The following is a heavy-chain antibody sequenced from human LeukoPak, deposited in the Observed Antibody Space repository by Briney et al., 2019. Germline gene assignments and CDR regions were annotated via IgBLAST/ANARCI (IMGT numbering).Heavy chain of an antibody. Sequence: GGSLRLSCAASGFTFSSYAMSWVRQAPGKGLEWVSAISGSAGSTYYADSVKGRFTIPRDNSKNTLYLQMNSLRAEDTAVYYCAKGSLLWLNFDYWGQGTLVTVSS. D-gene: IGHD5-18*01. V-gene: IGHV3-23*01. CDR1: GFTFSSYA. CDR2: ISGSAGST. CDR3: AKGSLLWLNFDY. J-gene: IGHJ4*02.